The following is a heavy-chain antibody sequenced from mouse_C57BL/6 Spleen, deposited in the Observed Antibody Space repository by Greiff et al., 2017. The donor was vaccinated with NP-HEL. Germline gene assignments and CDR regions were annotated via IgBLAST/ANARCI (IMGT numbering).Heavy chain of an antibody. V-gene: IGHV10-1*01. CDR3: VRHGGSSEGYFDY. CDR2: IRSKSNNYAT. D-gene: IGHD3-2*02. Sequence: EVQGVESGGGLVQPKGSLKLSCAASGFSFNTYAMNWVRQAPGKGLEWVARIRSKSNNYATYYADSVKDRFTISRDDSESMLYLQMNNLKTEDTAMYYCVRHGGSSEGYFDYWGQGTTLTVSS. CDR1: GFSFNTYA. J-gene: IGHJ2*01.